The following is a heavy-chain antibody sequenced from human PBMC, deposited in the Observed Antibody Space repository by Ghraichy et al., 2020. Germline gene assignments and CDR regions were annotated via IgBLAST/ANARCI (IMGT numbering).Heavy chain of an antibody. D-gene: IGHD4-11*01. CDR2: ISSRSTYI. Sequence: GGSLRLSCAASGFTFSTYSMNWVRQAPGKGLEWVSSISSRSTYIYYADSVKGRFTISRDNAKNSLYLQMNSLRAEDTAVYYCAIDPDSNSDQDWFDPWCQGTLVTVSS. CDR3: AIDPDSNSDQDWFDP. J-gene: IGHJ5*02. V-gene: IGHV3-21*01. CDR1: GFTFSTYS.